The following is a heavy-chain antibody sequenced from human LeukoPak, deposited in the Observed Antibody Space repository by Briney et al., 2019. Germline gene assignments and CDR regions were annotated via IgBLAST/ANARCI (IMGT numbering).Heavy chain of an antibody. CDR2: IYPGDSDT. J-gene: IGHJ4*02. CDR3: ARHMGGHHQQPDY. D-gene: IGHD6-13*01. CDR1: GYSFSGNL. Sequence: GESLKISCKGSGYSFSGNLIGWVRQMPGRGLEWMGFIYPGDSDTRYSPSFQGQVTISVDKSSATAYLQWSSLKASDTVMYYCARHMGGHHQQPDYWGQGTLVTVSA. V-gene: IGHV5-51*01.